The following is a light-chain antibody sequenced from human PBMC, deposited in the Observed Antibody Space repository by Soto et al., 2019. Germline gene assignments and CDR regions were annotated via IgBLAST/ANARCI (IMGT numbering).Light chain of an antibody. V-gene: IGLV1-44*01. J-gene: IGLJ1*01. CDR2: YDN. CDR1: NPNIGSNT. Sequence: QSVLTQPPSASWTPWQRVTISCSGSNPNIGSNTGNWYQQHPGTAPKLLIYYDNLRPPGVPDRISGSKSGTSASLAISGLQSDDEADYSCAAWDDSLNGRVFGTGTKVTVL. CDR3: AAWDDSLNGRV.